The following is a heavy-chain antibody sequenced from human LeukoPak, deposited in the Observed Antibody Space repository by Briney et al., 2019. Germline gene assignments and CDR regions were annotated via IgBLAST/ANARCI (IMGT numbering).Heavy chain of an antibody. D-gene: IGHD5-12*01. CDR1: GGSISSYY. V-gene: IGHV4-59*01. J-gene: IGHJ3*02. Sequence: SETLSLTCIVSGGSISSYYWSWIRQPPGKGLEWIGHIYYRGSTNYNPSLNSRVIMSVDTTNNQFSLRLSSVTAADTAVYYCARDLGWLGGAFDIWGQGTMVTVSS. CDR3: ARDLGWLGGAFDI. CDR2: IYYRGST.